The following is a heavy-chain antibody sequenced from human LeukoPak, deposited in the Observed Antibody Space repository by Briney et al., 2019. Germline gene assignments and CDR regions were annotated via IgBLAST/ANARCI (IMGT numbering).Heavy chain of an antibody. D-gene: IGHD4-11*01. J-gene: IGHJ4*02. CDR2: IYYSGST. CDR1: GHSISSYF. Sequence: SETLSLTCTVSGHSISSYFWSWIRQPPGKGLEWIGYIYYSGSTNYNPSLKSRVTISVDTSKNQFSLKLSSVTAADTAVYYCARHTVTTEIDYWGQGTLVTVSS. CDR3: ARHTVTTEIDY. V-gene: IGHV4-59*08.